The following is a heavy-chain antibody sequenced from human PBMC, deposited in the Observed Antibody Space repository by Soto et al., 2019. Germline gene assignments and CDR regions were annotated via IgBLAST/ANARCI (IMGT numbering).Heavy chain of an antibody. CDR3: ARGPLTSCSGGNCYSHYFDY. CDR1: GYTFTSYG. Sequence: QVQLVQSGAEVKKPGASVKVSCKASGYTFTSYGISWVRQAPGQGLEWMGWISAYSGSTKYAQKLQDRVTMTTDTSTNIGYMELRSLRSDDTAIYYCARGPLTSCSGGNCYSHYFDYWGQGTLVTVSS. J-gene: IGHJ4*02. CDR2: ISAYSGST. D-gene: IGHD2-15*01. V-gene: IGHV1-18*01.